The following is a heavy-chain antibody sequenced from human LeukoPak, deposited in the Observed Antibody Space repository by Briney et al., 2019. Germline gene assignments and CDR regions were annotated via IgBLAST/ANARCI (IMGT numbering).Heavy chain of an antibody. CDR2: IIPIFGTT. CDR1: GDTFSSYA. J-gene: IGHJ4*02. V-gene: IGHV1-69*13. Sequence: SVKVSCKASGDTFSSYAISWVRQAPGQGLEWMGGIIPIFGTTNYAQKFQGRVTITADESASTAYMELSSLRSEDTAVYYCARGEGGDNHYFDYWGQGTLVSVSS. CDR3: ARGEGGDNHYFDY. D-gene: IGHD2-21*01.